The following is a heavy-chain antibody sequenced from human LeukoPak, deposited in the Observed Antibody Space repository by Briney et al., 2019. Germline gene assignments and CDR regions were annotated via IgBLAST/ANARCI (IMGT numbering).Heavy chain of an antibody. D-gene: IGHD2-2*01. CDR2: INPNSGGT. V-gene: IGHV1-2*02. Sequence: ASVKVSCKASGYTFTGYYMHWVRQAPGQGLEWMGWINPNSGGTNYAQKFQGRVTMTRDTSISTAYMELSRLRSDDTAVYYCARRSAGFCSSTSCSSYYMDVWGKGTTVTVSS. CDR1: GYTFTGYY. J-gene: IGHJ6*03. CDR3: ARRSAGFCSSTSCSSYYMDV.